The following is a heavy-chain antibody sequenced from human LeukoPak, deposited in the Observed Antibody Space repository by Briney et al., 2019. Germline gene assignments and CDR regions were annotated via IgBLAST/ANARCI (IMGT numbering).Heavy chain of an antibody. D-gene: IGHD6-13*01. J-gene: IGHJ6*03. CDR3: ARTYSSSWYRHYYMDV. CDR2: IYYSGST. Sequence: SETLSLTCTVSGGSISSSDYYWSWIRQPPGKGLEWIGYIYYSGSTYYNPSLKSRVTISVDTSKNQFSLKLSSVTAADTAVYYCARTYSSSWYRHYYMDVWGKGTTVTVSS. V-gene: IGHV4-30-4*08. CDR1: GGSISSSDYY.